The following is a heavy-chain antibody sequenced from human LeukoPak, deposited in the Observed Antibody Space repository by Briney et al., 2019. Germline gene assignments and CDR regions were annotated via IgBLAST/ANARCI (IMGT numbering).Heavy chain of an antibody. CDR2: IRSKANGYAT. V-gene: IGHV3-73*01. Sequence: GRSLRLSCAASGFTFSGSAMHWVRQASGKGLEWVGRIRSKANGYATAYAASLKGRLTSSRDDSKNPAYLQMNSLKTEDTAVYYCTGRTGGGGYWGQGTLVTVSS. D-gene: IGHD3-16*01. CDR3: TGRTGGGGY. CDR1: GFTFSGSA. J-gene: IGHJ4*02.